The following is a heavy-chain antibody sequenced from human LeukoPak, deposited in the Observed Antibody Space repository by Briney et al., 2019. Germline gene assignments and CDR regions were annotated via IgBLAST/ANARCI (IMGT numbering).Heavy chain of an antibody. J-gene: IGHJ3*02. CDR3: ARDSIDYGGNSYIRAFDI. Sequence: SETLSLTCAVYGGSFSGYYWSWIRQPPGKGLEWIGEINHSGSTYYNPSLKSRVTISVDTSKNQFSLKLSSVTAADTAVYYCARDSIDYGGNSYIRAFDIWGQGTMVTVSS. V-gene: IGHV4-34*09. CDR1: GGSFSGYY. D-gene: IGHD4-17*01. CDR2: INHSGST.